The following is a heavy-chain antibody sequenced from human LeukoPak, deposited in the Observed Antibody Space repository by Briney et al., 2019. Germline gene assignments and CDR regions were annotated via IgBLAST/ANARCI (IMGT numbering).Heavy chain of an antibody. D-gene: IGHD6-19*01. CDR2: IYYSGST. J-gene: IGHJ6*02. CDR1: GGSISSYN. V-gene: IGHV4-59*01. CDR3: ARGIAVAGTSGYYYGMDA. Sequence: SETLSLTCTVSGGSISSYNWSWIRQPPGKGLEWIGYIYYSGSTNYNPSLKSRVTISVDTSKNQFSLKLSSVTAADTAVYYCARGIAVAGTSGYYYGMDAWGQGTTVTASS.